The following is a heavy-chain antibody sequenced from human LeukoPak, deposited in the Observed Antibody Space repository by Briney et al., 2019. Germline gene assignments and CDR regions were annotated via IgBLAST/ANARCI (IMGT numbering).Heavy chain of an antibody. D-gene: IGHD6-19*01. CDR1: GFTFSGFW. V-gene: IGHV3-7*01. CDR2: MKLDGSEK. CDR3: ARGGWYPDN. Sequence: GGSLRLSCAASGFTFSGFWMSWVRQAPGKGPEWVANMKLDGSEKYYVDAVKGRFTISRANAKNSLYLQMNSLRAEDTAVYHCARGGWYPDNWGQGTLVTVSS. J-gene: IGHJ4*02.